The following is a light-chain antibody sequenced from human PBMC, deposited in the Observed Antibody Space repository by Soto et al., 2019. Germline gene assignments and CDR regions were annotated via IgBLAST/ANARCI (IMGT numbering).Light chain of an antibody. V-gene: IGKV1-39*01. CDR3: QQSYTTPLT. CDR1: QTISGY. CDR2: AAS. Sequence: EIHVTLSPSSLSASVGDRVTITCRASQTISGYLNLYQQKPGKAPELLIYAASYLGNGVPSRFSGSGSGTYFTLTISSLQPEDLATYYSQQSYTTPLTFAEGPRWIS. J-gene: IGKJ4*01.